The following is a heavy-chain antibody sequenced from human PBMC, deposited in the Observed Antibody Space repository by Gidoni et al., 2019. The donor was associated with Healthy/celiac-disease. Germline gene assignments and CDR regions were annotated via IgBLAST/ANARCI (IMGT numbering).Heavy chain of an antibody. CDR1: GYTFPGYY. CDR2: INPNSGGT. CDR3: AREGIVVTGAFDI. V-gene: IGHV1-2*02. Sequence: QVQLVQSGSEVQKPGAAVKVACKASGYTFPGYYMHWVRQAPGQGLEWMGWINPNSGGTNYAQKCQGRVTLTRDTSSSTAYMELSRLRYDDTAVYYCAREGIVVTGAFDIWGQGTMVKVSS. J-gene: IGHJ3*02. D-gene: IGHD3-22*01.